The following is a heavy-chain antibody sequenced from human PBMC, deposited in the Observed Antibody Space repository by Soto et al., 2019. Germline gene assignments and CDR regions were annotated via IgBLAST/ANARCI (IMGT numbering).Heavy chain of an antibody. J-gene: IGHJ6*02. Sequence: LSLTCTVSGGSISSGGYYWSWIRQHPGKGLEWMGYIYYSGSTYYNPSLKSRVTMSVDAYKSQFSLNLSSVTDAGTAVYYCARRPRGYVYYHGMEVWGHGTTVTVSS. CDR1: GGSISSGGYY. V-gene: IGHV4-31*03. CDR3: ARRPRGYVYYHGMEV. CDR2: IYYSGST. D-gene: IGHD3-16*01.